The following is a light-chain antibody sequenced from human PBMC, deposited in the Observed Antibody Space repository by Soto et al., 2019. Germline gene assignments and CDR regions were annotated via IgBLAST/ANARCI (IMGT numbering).Light chain of an antibody. Sequence: LPATVSVSPGERATLSFRASQTISTNLAWYQQKPGQAPRLLIYGASIRATGIPARFSGSGSGTEFTLTISSLQSEDFAVYYCHQYGKCTPETFGPGTKVDI. CDR3: HQYGKCTPET. J-gene: IGKJ3*01. CDR1: QTISTN. CDR2: GAS. V-gene: IGKV3-15*01.